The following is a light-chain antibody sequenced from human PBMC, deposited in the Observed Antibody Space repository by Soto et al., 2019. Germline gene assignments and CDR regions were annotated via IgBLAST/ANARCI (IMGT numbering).Light chain of an antibody. CDR2: EVN. CDR1: NSDVGGYNY. CDR3: SSYAGSNWYV. V-gene: IGLV2-8*01. Sequence: QSVLTQPPSASGFPGQSVTISCTGTNSDVGGYNYVSWYQQYPGKAPKLIIYEVNERPPGVPDRFSGSKSGNTASLTVSGLQTADEADYYCSSYAGSNWYVFGTGTKVTVL. J-gene: IGLJ1*01.